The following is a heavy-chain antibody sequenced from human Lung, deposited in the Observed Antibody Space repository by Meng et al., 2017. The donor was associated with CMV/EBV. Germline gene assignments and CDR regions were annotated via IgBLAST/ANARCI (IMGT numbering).Heavy chain of an antibody. J-gene: IGHJ4*02. CDR2: LSSDGNTK. CDR1: GFIFSKYV. D-gene: IGHD2-15*01. CDR3: ARGLRIRVNFDQ. V-gene: IGHV3-30*03. Sequence: GESXKISCAASGFIFSKYVMHWVRQAPGKGLEWVASLSSDGNTKYYGNSARGRFTMSRDNSKNTVYLDMQGLRPEDTALYYCARGLRIRVNFDQWGQGTMVTVSS.